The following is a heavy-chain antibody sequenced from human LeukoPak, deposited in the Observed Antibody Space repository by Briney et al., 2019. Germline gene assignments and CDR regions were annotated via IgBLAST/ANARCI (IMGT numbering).Heavy chain of an antibody. Sequence: GGSLRLSCAASGFTDSSNYMSWVRQAPGKGLEWVSVIYSGGSTYYADSVKGRFTISRDNSKNTLYLQMNSLRAEDTAVYYCARELVAYYFDYWGQGTLVTVSS. CDR3: ARELVAYYFDY. CDR2: IYSGGST. J-gene: IGHJ4*02. D-gene: IGHD2-8*02. V-gene: IGHV3-66*01. CDR1: GFTDSSNY.